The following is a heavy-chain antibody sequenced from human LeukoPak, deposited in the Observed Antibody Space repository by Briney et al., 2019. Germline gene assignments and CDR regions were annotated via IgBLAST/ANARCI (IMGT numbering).Heavy chain of an antibody. CDR2: IRYDGTNK. J-gene: IGHJ4*02. V-gene: IGHV3-30*02. Sequence: GGSLRLSCEASGFTFSSYGMHWVRQAPRKGLEWVAFIRYDGTNKHYADSVKGRFTISRDNSKNTMDLQMNSLRADDTAVYYCAKGGGGSGSYFDYWGQGTLVTVSS. D-gene: IGHD1-26*01. CDR1: GFTFSSYG. CDR3: AKGGGGSGSYFDY.